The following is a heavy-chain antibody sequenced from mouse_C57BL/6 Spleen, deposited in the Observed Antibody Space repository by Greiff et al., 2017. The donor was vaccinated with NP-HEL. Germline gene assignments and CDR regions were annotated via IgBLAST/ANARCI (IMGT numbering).Heavy chain of an antibody. Sequence: VQLQQPGAELVMPGASVKLSCKASGYTFTSYWMHWVKQRPGQGLEWIGEIDPSDSYTNYNQKFKGKSTLTVDTSSSTAYMQLSSLTSEDSAVYYCARSYCGSQYYFDDWGQGTTLTVSS. J-gene: IGHJ2*01. D-gene: IGHD1-1*01. CDR3: ARSYCGSQYYFDD. CDR1: GYTFTSYW. CDR2: IDPSDSYT. V-gene: IGHV1-69*01.